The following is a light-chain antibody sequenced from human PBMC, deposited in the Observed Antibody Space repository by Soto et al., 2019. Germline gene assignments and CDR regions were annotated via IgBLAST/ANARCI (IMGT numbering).Light chain of an antibody. V-gene: IGKV3-11*01. J-gene: IGKJ4*01. CDR2: DAS. Sequence: EIVLTQSPATLSLSPGERAALSCRASQSVSSYLAWYQQKPGQAPRLLIYDASKRATGIPATFSGSGSGPDFTLTISSLEPEDFEVYFCQQQSNSPSTSAGGTKMEI. CDR3: QQQSNSPST. CDR1: QSVSSY.